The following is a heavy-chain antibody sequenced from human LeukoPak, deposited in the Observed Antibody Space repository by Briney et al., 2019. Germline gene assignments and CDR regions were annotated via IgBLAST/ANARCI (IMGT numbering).Heavy chain of an antibody. J-gene: IGHJ5*02. CDR2: IIPIFGTA. CDR3: ARDSTVTTGWFDP. CDR1: GGTFSSYA. V-gene: IGHV1-69*13. Sequence: SVTVSFKASGGTFSSYAISWVRQAPGQGLEWMGGIIPIFGTANYAQKFQGRVTITADESTSTAYMELSSLRSEDTAVYYCARDSTVTTGWFDPWGQGTLVTVSS. D-gene: IGHD4-17*01.